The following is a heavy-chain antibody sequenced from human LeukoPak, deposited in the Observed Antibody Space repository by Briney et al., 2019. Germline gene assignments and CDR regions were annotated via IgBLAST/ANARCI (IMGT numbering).Heavy chain of an antibody. CDR1: GFTFDDYA. V-gene: IGHV3-9*01. D-gene: IGHD2-2*01. CDR3: AKGGSEYQRLSAFDY. J-gene: IGHJ4*02. Sequence: GGSLRLSCAASGFTFDDYAMHWVRQAPGPGMERVSGISWNSGSIGYADSVKGRFTISRDNAKNSLYLQMNSLRAEDTALYYCAKGGSEYQRLSAFDYWGQGTLVTVSS. CDR2: ISWNSGSI.